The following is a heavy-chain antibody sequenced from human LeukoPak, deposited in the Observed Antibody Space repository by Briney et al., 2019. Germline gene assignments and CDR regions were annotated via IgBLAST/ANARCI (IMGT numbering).Heavy chain of an antibody. CDR2: ISYDGSNK. Sequence: PGGSLRLSCAASGFTFSSYGMHWVRQAPGKGLGWVAVISYDGSNKYYADSVKGRFTISRDNSKNTLYLQMNSLRAEDAAVYYCAKDSSLMTLPWGVGFDYWGQGTLVTVSS. J-gene: IGHJ4*02. V-gene: IGHV3-30*18. CDR3: AKDSSLMTLPWGVGFDY. CDR1: GFTFSSYG. D-gene: IGHD3-16*01.